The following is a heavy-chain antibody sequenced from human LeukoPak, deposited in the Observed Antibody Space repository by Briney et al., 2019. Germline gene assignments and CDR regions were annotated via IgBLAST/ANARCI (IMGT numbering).Heavy chain of an antibody. J-gene: IGHJ4*02. Sequence: SETLSLTCTVSGGSILDSTYYWAWIRQPPGKGLEWIATIFYTGNTHYNPSLKSRVTISMDTSRKQNSLRLTSVTATDTAIYYCARRSRLYRHETTGYHDSWGQGTLVTVSS. D-gene: IGHD3-9*01. CDR1: GGSILDSTYY. V-gene: IGHV4-39*01. CDR3: ARRSRLYRHETTGYHDS. CDR2: IFYTGNT.